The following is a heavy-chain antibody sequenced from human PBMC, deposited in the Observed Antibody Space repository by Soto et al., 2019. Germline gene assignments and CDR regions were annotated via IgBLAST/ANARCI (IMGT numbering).Heavy chain of an antibody. CDR2: INIDGSST. CDR3: ARQSSPAYYFDY. V-gene: IGHV3-74*01. Sequence: PGGSLRLSCAASGFTFSSYWMHWVRQAPGKGLVWVSRINIDGSSTSYADSVKGRFTISRXXAXXTXXLXXNXXRAXDTAVYYCARQSSPAYYFDYWGQGTLVTVSS. CDR1: GFTFSSYW. J-gene: IGHJ4*02.